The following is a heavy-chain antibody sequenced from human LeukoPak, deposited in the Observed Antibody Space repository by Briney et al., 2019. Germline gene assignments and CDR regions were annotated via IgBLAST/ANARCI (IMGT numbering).Heavy chain of an antibody. V-gene: IGHV3-23*01. CDR1: GFTFSSYA. J-gene: IGHJ4*02. CDR3: AKDPSGSYYNQDYFDY. D-gene: IGHD1-26*01. CDR2: ISGSGGST. Sequence: KTGGSLRLSCAASGFTFSSYAMSWVRQAPGKGLEWVSAISGSGGSTYYADSVKGRFTISRDNSKNTLYLQMNSLRAEDTAVYYCAKDPSGSYYNQDYFDYWGQGTLVTVSS.